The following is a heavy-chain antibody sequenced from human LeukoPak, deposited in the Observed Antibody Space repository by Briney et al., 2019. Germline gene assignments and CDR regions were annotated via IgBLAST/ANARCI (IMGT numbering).Heavy chain of an antibody. CDR2: MNPNSGNT. CDR3: ARHSGGYDRRGFDP. Sequence: ASVKVSCKASGYTYTSYDINWVRQATGQGLEWMGWMNPNSGNTGYAQKFQGRVTMTRNTSISTAYMELSSLRSEDTAVYYCARHSGGYDRRGFDPWGQGTLVTVSS. V-gene: IGHV1-8*01. CDR1: GYTYTSYD. D-gene: IGHD5-12*01. J-gene: IGHJ5*02.